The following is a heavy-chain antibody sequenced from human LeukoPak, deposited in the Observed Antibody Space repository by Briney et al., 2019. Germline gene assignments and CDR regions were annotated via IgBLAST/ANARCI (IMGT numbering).Heavy chain of an antibody. Sequence: GGSLRLSCAAPGFTFDDYGMSWVRQAPGEGLEWVSGVNRNGGKTGYADSVRGRFTISRDNAKNSLYLQNNSLRAEDTALYHCASVSKIAAAGTLHLVYWGQGTLVTVSS. CDR2: VNRNGGKT. CDR1: GFTFDDYG. D-gene: IGHD6-13*01. J-gene: IGHJ4*02. CDR3: ASVSKIAAAGTLHLVY. V-gene: IGHV3-20*01.